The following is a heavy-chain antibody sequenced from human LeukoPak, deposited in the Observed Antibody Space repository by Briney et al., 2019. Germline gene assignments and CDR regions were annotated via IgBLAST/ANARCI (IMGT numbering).Heavy chain of an antibody. CDR1: GFTFSSYS. Sequence: GGSLRLSCAASGFTFSSYSMNWVRQAPGKGLEWVSSISSSGSYIYYADSVKGRFTISRDNAKNSLYLQMNSLRAEDTAVYYCARGSVPLFDYWGQGTLVTVSS. J-gene: IGHJ4*02. CDR2: ISSSGSYI. D-gene: IGHD3-10*02. V-gene: IGHV3-21*01. CDR3: ARGSVPLFDY.